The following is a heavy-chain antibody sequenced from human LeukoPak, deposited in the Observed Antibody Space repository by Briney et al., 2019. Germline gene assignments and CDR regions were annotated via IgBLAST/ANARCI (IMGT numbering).Heavy chain of an antibody. V-gene: IGHV3-30-3*01. J-gene: IGHJ4*02. CDR1: GFTLRNYV. Sequence: GGSLRLPCAASGFTLRNYVIHWVRQAPGKGLEWVAVTSSDLNVKLYADSVKGRFTISRDNSRSTLYLQMNSLRPEDTAIYYCAREGYYGSGSPPSLYFDYWGQGTLVTVSS. CDR2: TSSDLNVK. CDR3: AREGYYGSGSPPSLYFDY. D-gene: IGHD3-10*01.